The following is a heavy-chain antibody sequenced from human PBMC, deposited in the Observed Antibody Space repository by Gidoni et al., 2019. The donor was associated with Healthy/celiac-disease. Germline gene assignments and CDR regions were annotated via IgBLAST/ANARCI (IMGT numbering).Heavy chain of an antibody. J-gene: IGHJ3*02. CDR2: ISYDGSNK. CDR3: AKDRSLLWFGEQRGAFDI. D-gene: IGHD3-10*01. V-gene: IGHV3-30*18. CDR1: EVTFSSYG. Sequence: QEQLVESGGGVVQPGRSLRLSCAASEVTFSSYGMNWVRQAPGKGMEWVAVISYDGSNKYYADSVKGRFTISRDNSKNTLYLQMNSLGAEVTAVYYCAKDRSLLWFGEQRGAFDIWGQGTMVTVSS.